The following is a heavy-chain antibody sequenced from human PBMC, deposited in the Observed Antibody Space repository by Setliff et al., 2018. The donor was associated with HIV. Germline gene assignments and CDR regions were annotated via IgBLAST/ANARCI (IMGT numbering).Heavy chain of an antibody. Sequence: SETLSLTCTVSGGSISSSSYYWGWIRQPPGKGLEWIGNIFYSGHTFYNPSLKSRVTISRDNSKNTLFLQMNSLRADDTAVYYCAALSLRTNAVYGVLSTRFDPWGQGTLVTVS. CDR2: IFYSGHT. V-gene: IGHV4-39*01. CDR1: GGSISSSSYY. J-gene: IGHJ5*02. D-gene: IGHD2-8*01. CDR3: AALSLRTNAVYGVLSTRFDP.